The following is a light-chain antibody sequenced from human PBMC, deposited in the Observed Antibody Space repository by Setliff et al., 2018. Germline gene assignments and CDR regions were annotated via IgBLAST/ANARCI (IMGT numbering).Light chain of an antibody. Sequence: ESRDQGQRVTISCTGSSSNIGAGYDVHWYQQLPGTAPKLLIYGNSNRPSGVPDRFSGSKSGTSASLAITGLQAEDEADYYCQSYDSSLSAYVVFGGGTQLTVL. V-gene: IGLV1-40*01. CDR3: QSYDSSLSAYVV. J-gene: IGLJ2*01. CDR2: GNS. CDR1: SSNIGAGYD.